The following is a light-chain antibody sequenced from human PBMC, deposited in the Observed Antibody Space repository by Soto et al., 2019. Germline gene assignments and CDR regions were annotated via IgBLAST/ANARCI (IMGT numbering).Light chain of an antibody. CDR1: QSISTD. CDR3: QHYNDYSYT. V-gene: IGKV1-5*01. J-gene: IGKJ2*01. Sequence: DIQMTQSPSSLSAAVGDRVTIGCRASQSISTDLHWFQQKQGKAPKLLIFAASSLESGVPTRFSGSGSGTEFTLTISSLQPDDSATYYCQHYNDYSYTFGPGTNLEIK. CDR2: AAS.